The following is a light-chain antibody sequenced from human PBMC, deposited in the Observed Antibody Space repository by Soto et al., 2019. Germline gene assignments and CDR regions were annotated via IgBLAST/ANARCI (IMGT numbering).Light chain of an antibody. CDR1: QSLNRNY. V-gene: IGKV3-20*01. Sequence: EVVLTQSPGTLSLSPGERATLSCRASQSLNRNYLAWYQRKPGQPPRLLMYGAFNRATDIPARFSGSVSGTHFTLTITRLETEDFAVYSCQQYESSPPTFGQGTKVEF. CDR3: QQYESSPPT. J-gene: IGKJ1*01. CDR2: GAF.